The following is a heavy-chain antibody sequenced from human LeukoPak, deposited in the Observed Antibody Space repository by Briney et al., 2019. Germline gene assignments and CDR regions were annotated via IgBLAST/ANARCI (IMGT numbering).Heavy chain of an antibody. D-gene: IGHD3-3*01. J-gene: IGHJ4*02. V-gene: IGHV1-69*13. CDR3: ARPRTYYDSWSGYPPFDY. CDR1: GGTFSSHA. Sequence: SVKVSCKASGGTFSSHAINWVRQAPGQGLEWMGGIIPMSTTTKYAQKFQGRVTITADESTSTAFMELSSLRSEDTAMYYCARPRTYYDSWSGYPPFDYWGQGTLVTVSS. CDR2: IIPMSTTT.